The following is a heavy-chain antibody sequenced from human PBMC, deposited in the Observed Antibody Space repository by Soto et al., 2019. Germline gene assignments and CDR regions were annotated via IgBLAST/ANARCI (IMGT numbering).Heavy chain of an antibody. J-gene: IGHJ3*02. CDR1: GFTFSSYW. Sequence: GGSLRLSCAASGFTFSSYWMSWVRQAPGKGLEWVAKIKQDESEKSYVASVKGRFTIARDNAKSSLYLQMNSLRAEDTAVYFCASHGSGNYYNRAFDIWGQGTMVTVSS. CDR2: IKQDESEK. CDR3: ASHGSGNYYNRAFDI. V-gene: IGHV3-7*05. D-gene: IGHD3-10*01.